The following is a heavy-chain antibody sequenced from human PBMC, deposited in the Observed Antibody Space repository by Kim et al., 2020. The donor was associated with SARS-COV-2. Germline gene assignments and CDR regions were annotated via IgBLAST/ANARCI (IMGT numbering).Heavy chain of an antibody. V-gene: IGHV3-74*01. CDR2: INGDGSST. J-gene: IGHJ5*02. CDR1: GFTFSSYW. Sequence: GGSLRLSCAASGFTFSSYWMHWVRQAPGKGLVWVSRINGDGSSTSYADSVKGRFTISRDNAKNTLYLEMNSLRAEDTAIYYCVRALYSFYDNWLDPWGQG. CDR3: VRALYSFYDNWLDP. D-gene: IGHD2-21*01.